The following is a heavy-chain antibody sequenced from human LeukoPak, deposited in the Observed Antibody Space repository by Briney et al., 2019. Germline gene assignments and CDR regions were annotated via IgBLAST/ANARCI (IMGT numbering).Heavy chain of an antibody. V-gene: IGHV1-18*01. J-gene: IGHJ5*02. Sequence: ASVKVSCMASGYTFSSYGISWVRQAPGQGLEWIGWISAYNGNTNYVQKLQGRVTMTRDTSTSTAYMELRSLRSDDTAVYYCAGGWLGYWSGGSCPTSWFDPWGQGTLVIVSS. CDR1: GYTFSSYG. CDR2: ISAYNGNT. CDR3: AGGWLGYWSGGSCPTSWFDP. D-gene: IGHD2-15*01.